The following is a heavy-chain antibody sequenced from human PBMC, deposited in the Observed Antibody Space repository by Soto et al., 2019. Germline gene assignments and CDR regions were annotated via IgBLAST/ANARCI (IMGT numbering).Heavy chain of an antibody. Sequence: PSETLSLTCTVSGGTISSYYRSWIRQPPGKGLEWIGYIYYSGRTNYNPSLKSRVTISVDTSKNQFSLKLSSVTAADPAVYYCARFVRGEVLNCFDPWGQGTLVTVSS. CDR2: IYYSGRT. CDR1: GGTISSYY. D-gene: IGHD3-10*02. J-gene: IGHJ5*02. CDR3: ARFVRGEVLNCFDP. V-gene: IGHV4-59*01.